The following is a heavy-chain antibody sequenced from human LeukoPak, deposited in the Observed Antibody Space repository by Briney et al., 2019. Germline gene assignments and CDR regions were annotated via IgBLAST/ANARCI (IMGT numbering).Heavy chain of an antibody. D-gene: IGHD3-10*01. CDR1: GFTFSSYG. CDR2: IWYDGSNK. CDR3: AKEETRGLFVFDI. J-gene: IGHJ3*02. Sequence: PGGSLRLSCAASGFTFSSYGMHWVRQAPGKGLEGVAAIWYDGSNKNYEELLKGRFTTSRDNYKNTLYLQMKSLRAEDTAVYYCAKEETRGLFVFDIWGQGTKVTVSS. V-gene: IGHV3-33*06.